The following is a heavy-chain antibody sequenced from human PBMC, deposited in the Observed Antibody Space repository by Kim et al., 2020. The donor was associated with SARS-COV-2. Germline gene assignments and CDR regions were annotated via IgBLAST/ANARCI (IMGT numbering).Heavy chain of an antibody. J-gene: IGHJ2*01. CDR2: IYYSGST. CDR1: GGSISSYY. CDR3: ARLYDSSGYLFYFDL. Sequence: SETLSLTCTVSGGSISSYYWSWIRQPPGKGLEWIGYIYYSGSTNYNPSLKSRVTISVDTSKNQFSLKLSSVTAADTAVYYCARLYDSSGYLFYFDLWGRGTLVTVSS. D-gene: IGHD3-22*01. V-gene: IGHV4-59*08.